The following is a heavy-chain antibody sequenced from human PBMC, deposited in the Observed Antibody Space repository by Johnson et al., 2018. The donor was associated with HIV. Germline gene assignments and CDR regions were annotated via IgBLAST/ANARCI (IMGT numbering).Heavy chain of an antibody. CDR1: GFTVSSNY. J-gene: IGHJ3*01. Sequence: VQLVESGGGLVQPGGSLRLSCAASGFTVSSNYMSWVRQAPGKGLEWVSLIYTGGATYYTESVKGRFSISRDNSNNILYLQMNSLRAEDTAAYYCTRDPFPRFYAFDLWGQGTMVTVSS. V-gene: IGHV3-66*01. CDR3: TRDPFPRFYAFDL. CDR2: IYTGGAT.